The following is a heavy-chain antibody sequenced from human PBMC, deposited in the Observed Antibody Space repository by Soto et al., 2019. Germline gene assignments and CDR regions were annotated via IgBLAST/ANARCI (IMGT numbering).Heavy chain of an antibody. V-gene: IGHV1-18*01. D-gene: IGHD6-19*01. J-gene: IGHJ5*02. CDR2: ISAYNGNT. CDR1: GYTFTSYG. CDR3: ARVVRAVAGSWNWFDP. Sequence: GASVKVSCKASGYTFTSYGISWVRQAPGQGLEWMGWISAYNGNTNYAQKLQGRVTMTTDTSTSTAYMELRSLRSDDTAVYYCARVVRAVAGSWNWFDPWGQGTLVIVSS.